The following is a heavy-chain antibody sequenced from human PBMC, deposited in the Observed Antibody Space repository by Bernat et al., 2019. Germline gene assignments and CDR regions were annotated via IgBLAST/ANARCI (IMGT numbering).Heavy chain of an antibody. V-gene: IGHV3-66*01. CDR1: GFTVSSNY. J-gene: IGHJ4*02. CDR2: IDSGGST. Sequence: EVQLVESGGGLVQPGGSLRLSCAASGFTVSSNYMSWVRQAPGTGLEWVSVIDSGGSTYYADSVKGRFTISRDNSKNTLYLQMNSLRAEDTAVYYCARWEWIFGVVMSPPGDYWGQGTLVTVSS. D-gene: IGHD3-3*01. CDR3: ARWEWIFGVVMSPPGDY.